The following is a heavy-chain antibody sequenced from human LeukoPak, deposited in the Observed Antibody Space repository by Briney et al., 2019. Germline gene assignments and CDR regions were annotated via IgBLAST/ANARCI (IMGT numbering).Heavy chain of an antibody. CDR2: INSDGSST. D-gene: IGHD2-21*02. CDR1: GFTFSSYW. CDR3: ARDSRNDFDFQH. J-gene: IGHJ1*01. Sequence: GGSLRLSCAASGFTFSSYWMHWVRQAPGKGLVWVSLINSDGSSTNYADSVKGRFTIYRDNAKNTLYLQMNSLRAEDTAVYYCARDSRNDFDFQHWGQGTLVTVSS. V-gene: IGHV3-74*01.